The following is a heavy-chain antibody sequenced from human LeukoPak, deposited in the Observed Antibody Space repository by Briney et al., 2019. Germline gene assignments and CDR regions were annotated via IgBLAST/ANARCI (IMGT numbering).Heavy chain of an antibody. CDR3: VKDPDPRYCSSTSCSPI. V-gene: IGHV3-33*06. Sequence: GGSLRLSCAASGFTFSSYGMHWVRQAPGKGLEWVAVIWYDGSNKYYADSVKGRFTISRDNSKNTLYLQMNSLRVEDTAVYYCVKDPDPRYCSSTSCSPIWGQGTMVTVSS. J-gene: IGHJ3*02. CDR1: GFTFSSYG. D-gene: IGHD2-2*01. CDR2: IWYDGSNK.